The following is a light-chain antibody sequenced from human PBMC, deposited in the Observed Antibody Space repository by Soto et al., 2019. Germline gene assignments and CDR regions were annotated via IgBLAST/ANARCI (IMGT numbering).Light chain of an antibody. CDR1: SSDVGSYNL. CDR3: CSYAHTSTFG. J-gene: IGLJ2*01. Sequence: QSVLTQPASVSGSPGQSITISCTGASSDVGSYNLVSWYQQHPGKVPKLMLYEGNKRPSGVSSRFSGSKSGDTASLTIYGLQAEDEADYYCCSYAHTSTFGFGGGTKLTVL. CDR2: EGN. V-gene: IGLV2-23*03.